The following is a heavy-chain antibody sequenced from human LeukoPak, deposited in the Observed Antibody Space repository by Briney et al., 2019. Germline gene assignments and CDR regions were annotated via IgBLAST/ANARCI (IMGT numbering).Heavy chain of an antibody. CDR1: GFTFDDYA. CDR3: AKDNFPIWFGESTNWFDP. Sequence: GGSLRLSCAASGFTFDDYAMHWVRQAPGKGLEWVSGISWNSGSIGYADSVKGRFTISRDNAKNSLYLQMNSLRAEDTALYYCAKDNFPIWFGESTNWFDPWGQGTLVTVSS. CDR2: ISWNSGSI. D-gene: IGHD3-10*01. J-gene: IGHJ5*02. V-gene: IGHV3-9*01.